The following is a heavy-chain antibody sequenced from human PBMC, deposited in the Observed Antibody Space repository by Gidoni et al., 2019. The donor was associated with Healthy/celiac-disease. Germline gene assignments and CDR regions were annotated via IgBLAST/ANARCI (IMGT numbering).Heavy chain of an antibody. Sequence: QVQLVQSGAEVKKPGASVKVSCKASGYTFTSYDINWVRQATGQGLEWMGWMNPNSGNTGYAQKFQGRVTMTRNTSISTAYMELSSLRSEDTAVYYCARGPYSSSWYSYNWFDPWGQGTLVTVSS. CDR1: GYTFTSYD. V-gene: IGHV1-8*01. CDR3: ARGPYSSSWYSYNWFDP. J-gene: IGHJ5*02. CDR2: MNPNSGNT. D-gene: IGHD6-13*01.